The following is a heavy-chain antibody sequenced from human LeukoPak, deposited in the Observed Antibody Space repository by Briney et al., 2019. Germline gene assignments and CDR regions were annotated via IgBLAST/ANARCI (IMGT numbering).Heavy chain of an antibody. CDR3: ARGLSGSGYFDY. D-gene: IGHD3-10*01. CDR2: IKQDGSEK. Sequence: GESLKISCKGSGYSFTSYWIGWVRQAPGKGLEWVANIKQDGSEKYYVDSVKGRFTISRDNTKNSLYLQMNSLRAEDTAVYYCARGLSGSGYFDYWGQGTLVTVSS. J-gene: IGHJ4*02. V-gene: IGHV3-7*01. CDR1: GYSFTSYW.